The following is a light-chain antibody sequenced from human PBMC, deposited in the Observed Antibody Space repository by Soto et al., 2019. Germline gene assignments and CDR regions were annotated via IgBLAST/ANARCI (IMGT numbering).Light chain of an antibody. V-gene: IGKV1-5*03. J-gene: IGKJ1*01. CDR1: QSIDRW. Sequence: DIQMTQSPSSLSASVGGRLTITCQESQSIDRWLAWYQQKPGKAPKLLIYKASSLESGVPSKFSGSGSETEFTLTISSLQPDDFATYYCQHYKSYPWTFGQGTKVDIK. CDR3: QHYKSYPWT. CDR2: KAS.